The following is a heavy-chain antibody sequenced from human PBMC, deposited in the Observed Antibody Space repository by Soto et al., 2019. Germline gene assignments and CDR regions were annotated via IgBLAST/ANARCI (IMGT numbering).Heavy chain of an antibody. V-gene: IGHV4-4*02. J-gene: IGHJ5*02. CDR2: IYHSGST. CDR3: ASSSSSSSYRGYWFDP. D-gene: IGHD6-6*01. CDR1: SGSISSSNW. Sequence: SETLSLTCAVSSGSISSSNWWSWVRQPPGKGLEWIGEIYHSGSTNYNPSLKSRVTISVDKSKNQFSLKLSSVTAADTAVYYCASSSSSSSYRGYWFDPWGQGTLVTVSS.